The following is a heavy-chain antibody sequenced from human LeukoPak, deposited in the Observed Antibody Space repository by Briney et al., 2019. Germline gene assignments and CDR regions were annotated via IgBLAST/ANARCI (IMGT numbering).Heavy chain of an antibody. V-gene: IGHV3-43D*03. Sequence: GGSLRLSCAASGFTFADYAMHWVRQAPGKGLEWVSLISWDGGSTYYADSVKGRFTISRDNSKNSLYLQMNSLRAEDTALYYCAKRLGYYDSSGYLNWGQGTLVTVSS. CDR2: ISWDGGST. CDR3: AKRLGYYDSSGYLN. J-gene: IGHJ4*02. CDR1: GFTFADYA. D-gene: IGHD3-22*01.